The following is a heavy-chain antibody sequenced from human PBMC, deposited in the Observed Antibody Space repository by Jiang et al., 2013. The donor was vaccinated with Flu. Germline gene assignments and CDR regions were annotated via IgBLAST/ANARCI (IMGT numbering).Heavy chain of an antibody. CDR3: TRQEESIAAAAGWYGMDV. V-gene: IGHV3-73*01. CDR1: GFTFSGSA. D-gene: IGHD6-13*01. J-gene: IGHJ6*02. Sequence: QLVESGGGLVQPGGSLKLSCAASGFTFSGSAMHWVRQASGKGLEWVGRIRSKANSYATAYAASVKGRFTISRDDSKNTAYLQMNSLKTEDTAVYYCTRQEESIAAAAGWYGMDVWGQGTTVTVSS. CDR2: IRSKANSYAT.